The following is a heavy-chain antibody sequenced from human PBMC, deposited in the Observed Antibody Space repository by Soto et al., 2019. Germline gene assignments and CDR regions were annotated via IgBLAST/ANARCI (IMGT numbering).Heavy chain of an antibody. D-gene: IGHD3-22*01. Sequence: QVQLVESGGGVVQPGRSLRLSCAASGFTFSSYAMHWVRQAPGKGQEWVAVISYDGSNKYYADSVKGRFTISRDNSKNTLYLQMNSLRAEDTAVYYCAVAPNYYDSSGYIGDYWGQGTLVTVSS. J-gene: IGHJ4*02. CDR1: GFTFSSYA. V-gene: IGHV3-30-3*01. CDR2: ISYDGSNK. CDR3: AVAPNYYDSSGYIGDY.